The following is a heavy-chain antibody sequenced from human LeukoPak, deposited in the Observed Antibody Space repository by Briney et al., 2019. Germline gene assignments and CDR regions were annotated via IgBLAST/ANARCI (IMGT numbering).Heavy chain of an antibody. D-gene: IGHD6-19*01. CDR1: GFTFSSYA. CDR2: ISYDGSNK. J-gene: IGHJ3*02. V-gene: IGHV3-30-3*01. Sequence: RRSLRLSCAASGFTFSSYAMHWVRQAPGKVLEWVAVISYDGSNKYYANSVKDRFTISRDNSKNTLYLQMNSLRAEDTAVYYCASETLAVAGPGAFDIWGEGTMVTVSS. CDR3: ASETLAVAGPGAFDI.